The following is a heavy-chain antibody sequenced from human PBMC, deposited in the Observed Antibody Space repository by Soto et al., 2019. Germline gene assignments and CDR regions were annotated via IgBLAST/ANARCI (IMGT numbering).Heavy chain of an antibody. CDR3: ARELAVAGRPQYYYYGMDV. CDR1: GYTFTSYA. J-gene: IGHJ6*02. V-gene: IGHV1-3*01. D-gene: IGHD6-19*01. Sequence: ASVKVSCKASGYTFTSYAMHWVRQAPGQRLEWMGWINAGNGNTKYPQKFQGRVTITRDTSASTAYMELSSLRSEDTAVHYCARELAVAGRPQYYYYGMDVWGQGTTVTVSS. CDR2: INAGNGNT.